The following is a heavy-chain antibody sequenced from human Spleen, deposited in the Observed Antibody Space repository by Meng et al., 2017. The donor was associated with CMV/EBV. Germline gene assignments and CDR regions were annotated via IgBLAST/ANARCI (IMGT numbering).Heavy chain of an antibody. Sequence: GESLKISCAASGFTFSSYAMSWVRQAAGKGLEWVSAISGGGGNTYYADSVKGRFTISRDNSKNTLYLQMNSLRAEDTAVYYCAKVGGWYKDAFDIWGQGTMVTVSS. V-gene: IGHV3-23*01. CDR1: GFTFSSYA. CDR2: ISGGGGNT. CDR3: AKVGGWYKDAFDI. J-gene: IGHJ3*02. D-gene: IGHD6-19*01.